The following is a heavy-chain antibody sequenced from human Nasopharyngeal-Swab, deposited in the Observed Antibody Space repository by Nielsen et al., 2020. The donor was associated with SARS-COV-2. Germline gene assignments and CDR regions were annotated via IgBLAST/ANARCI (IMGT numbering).Heavy chain of an antibody. V-gene: IGHV3-30*18. CDR2: ISYDGTNK. Sequence: GESLKISCAASGFIFSNYAMHWVRQAPGKGLEWVAVISYDGTNKYYEDSVKGRFTISRDNSKKTLYMKMNSLRTDDTAVYYCAKDVEVARFGELLLYYYYYGMDVWGQGTTVTVSS. D-gene: IGHD3-10*01. CDR3: AKDVEVARFGELLLYYYYYGMDV. CDR1: GFIFSNYA. J-gene: IGHJ6*02.